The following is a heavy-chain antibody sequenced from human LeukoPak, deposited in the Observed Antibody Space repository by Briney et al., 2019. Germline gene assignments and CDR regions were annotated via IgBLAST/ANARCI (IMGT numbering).Heavy chain of an antibody. Sequence: ASVKVSCKASGYTFTSYGISWVRQAPGQGLEWMGWISAYNGNTNYAQKLQGRVTMTTDTSTSTAYMELRSLRSDDTAVYCCARGDIPLYRYYYDSSGYSAWGQGTLVTVSS. V-gene: IGHV1-18*01. CDR3: ARGDIPLYRYYYDSSGYSA. CDR1: GYTFTSYG. CDR2: ISAYNGNT. J-gene: IGHJ5*02. D-gene: IGHD3-22*01.